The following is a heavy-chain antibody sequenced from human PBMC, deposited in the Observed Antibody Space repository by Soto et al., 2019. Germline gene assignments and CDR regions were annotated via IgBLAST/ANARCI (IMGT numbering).Heavy chain of an antibody. CDR3: AKDLRRAFYGMDV. CDR2: LSNDGSNE. Sequence: QVQLVESGGGVVQPGRSLRLSCVASGFTFSSYGMHWVRQAPGKGLEWVTLLSNDGSNEYYADSVKGRFTISRDNSKKTPYLQMTRLRAEDTAVYYCAKDLRRAFYGMDVWGQGTTVTVSS. D-gene: IGHD3-9*01. CDR1: GFTFSSYG. V-gene: IGHV3-30*18. J-gene: IGHJ6*02.